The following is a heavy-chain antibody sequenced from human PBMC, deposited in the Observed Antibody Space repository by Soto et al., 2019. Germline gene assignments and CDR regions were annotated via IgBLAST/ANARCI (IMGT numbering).Heavy chain of an antibody. CDR2: ISSSSSTI. CDR3: ARDLNLGSFDY. CDR1: GFTFDDYA. J-gene: IGHJ4*02. Sequence: GGSLRLSCAASGFTFDDYAMHWVRQGPGKGLEWVSYISSSSSTIYYADSVKGRFTISRDNSKNSLYLQMNSLRAEDTAVYYCARDLNLGSFDYWGQGTLVTVSS. V-gene: IGHV3-48*01.